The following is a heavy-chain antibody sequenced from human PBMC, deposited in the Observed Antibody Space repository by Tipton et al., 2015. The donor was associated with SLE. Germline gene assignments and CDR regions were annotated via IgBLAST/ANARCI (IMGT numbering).Heavy chain of an antibody. D-gene: IGHD2-15*01. CDR1: GGSISSYY. Sequence: TLSLTCTVSGGSISSYYWSWIRQPPGKGLEWIGYNYYSGSTYYNPSLKSRVTISVDTSKNQFSLKLSSVTAADTAVYYCASQNGEGYCSGGSCPGDWGQGTLVTVSS. J-gene: IGHJ4*02. V-gene: IGHV4-59*12. CDR3: ASQNGEGYCSGGSCPGD. CDR2: NYYSGST.